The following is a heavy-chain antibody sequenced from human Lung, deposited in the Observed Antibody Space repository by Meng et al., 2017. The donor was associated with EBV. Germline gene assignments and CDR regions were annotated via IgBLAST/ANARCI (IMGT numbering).Heavy chain of an antibody. D-gene: IGHD4-17*01. CDR2: INHIEST. CDR3: ARRRVYGDDGSVY. Sequence: HWGAVTLKSTVPLSPAGPVYGGSSSDYYWSWIRKPPGKGLEWIGEINHIESTNYHPSLKRRVTIPVDTSKNQFSLQRSSVTAADTAVYYCARRRVYGDDGSVYWGQGTLVTVSS. J-gene: IGHJ4*02. V-gene: IGHV4-34*01. CDR1: GGSSSDYY.